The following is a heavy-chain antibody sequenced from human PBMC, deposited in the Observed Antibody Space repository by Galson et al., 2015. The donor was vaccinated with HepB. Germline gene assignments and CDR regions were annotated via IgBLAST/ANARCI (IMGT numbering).Heavy chain of an antibody. J-gene: IGHJ4*02. CDR1: GFTFSSYA. V-gene: IGHV3-30*04. CDR3: ARTRRSGSYYNPDY. CDR2: ISYDGSNK. Sequence: SLRLSCAASGFTFSSYAMHWVRQAPGKGLEWVAVISYDGSNKYYADSVKGRFTISRDNSKNTLYLQMNSLRAEDTAVYYCARTRRSGSYYNPDYWGQGTLVTVSS. D-gene: IGHD3-10*01.